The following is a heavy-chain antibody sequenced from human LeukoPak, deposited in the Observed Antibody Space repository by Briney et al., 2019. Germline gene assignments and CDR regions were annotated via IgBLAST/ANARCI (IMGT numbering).Heavy chain of an antibody. CDR1: GFTFSSYE. D-gene: IGHD3-10*01. CDR3: ARDLSGKGEFFDY. V-gene: IGHV3-48*03. CDR2: ISSSGSTI. J-gene: IGHJ4*02. Sequence: PGGSLRLSCAASGFTFSSYEMNWVRQAPGKGLEWVSYISSSGSTIYYADSVKGRFTISRDNAKNSLYLQMNSLRAEDTAVYYCARDLSGKGEFFDYWGQGTLVTVSS.